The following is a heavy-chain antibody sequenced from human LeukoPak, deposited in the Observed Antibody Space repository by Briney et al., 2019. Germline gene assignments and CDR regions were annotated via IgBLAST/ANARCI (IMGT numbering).Heavy chain of an antibody. V-gene: IGHV1-2*06. CDR3: ARSAENCNNGVCFTDYYMDV. D-gene: IGHD2-8*01. CDR2: INPNSGDT. J-gene: IGHJ6*03. Sequence: ASVTVSFKTSGYTFSVSYIHWVRQAPGQGLEWMGRINPNSGDTNYAQNFQGRVTMTRDTSITTAYMELSSLTSDDTAVYFCARSAENCNNGVCFTDYYMDVWGKGTTVTVSS. CDR1: GYTFSVSY.